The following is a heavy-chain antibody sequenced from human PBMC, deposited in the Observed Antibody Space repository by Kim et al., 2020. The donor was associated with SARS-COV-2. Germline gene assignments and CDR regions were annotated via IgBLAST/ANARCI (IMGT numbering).Heavy chain of an antibody. CDR3: ARGVLGYCSGGSCYLDAFDI. J-gene: IGHJ3*02. Sequence: RVTISGDTSKNQFSLKLSSVTAADTAVYYCARGVLGYCSGGSCYLDAFDIWGQGTMVTVSS. D-gene: IGHD2-15*01. V-gene: IGHV4-59*09.